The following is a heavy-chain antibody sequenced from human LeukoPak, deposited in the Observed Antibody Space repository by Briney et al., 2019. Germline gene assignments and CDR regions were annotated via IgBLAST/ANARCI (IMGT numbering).Heavy chain of an antibody. CDR2: IYYSGST. D-gene: IGHD3-10*01. V-gene: IGHV4-39*01. CDR1: GGSISSSSYY. CDR3: ARRVRLLWFGRSIDYFDY. Sequence: PSETLSLTCTVSGGSISSSSYYWGWIRQPPGKGLEWIGSIYYSGSTYYNPSLKRRVTISVDTSNNQFSLKLSSVTAADTAVYYCARRVRLLWFGRSIDYFDYWGQGTLVTVSS. J-gene: IGHJ4*02.